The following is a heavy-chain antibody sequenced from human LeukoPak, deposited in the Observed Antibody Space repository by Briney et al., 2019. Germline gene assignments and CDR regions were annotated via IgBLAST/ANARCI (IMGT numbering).Heavy chain of an antibody. CDR1: GFTFSTYW. Sequence: PGGSLRLSCAASGFTFSTYWMGWVRQTPGKGLEWVSSISSTSSYIYYADSLKGRFTISRDNTKNSLSLQMNSLRAEDTAVYYCVRAPTTGAYYFDYWGQGTLITVSS. CDR2: ISSTSSYI. V-gene: IGHV3-21*01. D-gene: IGHD1-26*01. CDR3: VRAPTTGAYYFDY. J-gene: IGHJ4*02.